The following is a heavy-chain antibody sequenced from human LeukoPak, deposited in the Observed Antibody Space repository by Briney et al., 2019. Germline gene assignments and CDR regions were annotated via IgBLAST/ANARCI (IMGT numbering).Heavy chain of an antibody. CDR1: GYSFTSYW. CDR2: IYPGDSDT. Sequence: GESLKISCKGSGYSFTSYWIGWVRQMPGKGLVWMGIIYPGDSDTRYSPSFQGQVTISADKSISTAYLQWSSLKASDTAMYYCARRIGYSGYDYYFDYWGQGTLVTVSS. D-gene: IGHD5-12*01. CDR3: ARRIGYSGYDYYFDY. J-gene: IGHJ4*02. V-gene: IGHV5-51*01.